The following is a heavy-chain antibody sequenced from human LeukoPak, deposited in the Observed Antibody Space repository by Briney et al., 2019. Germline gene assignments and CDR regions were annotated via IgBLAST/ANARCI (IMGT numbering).Heavy chain of an antibody. CDR2: IYSGGGT. V-gene: IGHV3-53*01. CDR3: AKYGSGAGSNY. J-gene: IGHJ4*02. CDR1: GFTFSPYT. Sequence: PGGSLRLSCAASGFTFSPYTMSWVRQAPGKGLEWVSVIYSGGGTYYADSVKGRFTIFRDNSKNTLYLQMNSLRAEDTAVYYCAKYGSGAGSNYWGQGTLVTVSS. D-gene: IGHD3-10*01.